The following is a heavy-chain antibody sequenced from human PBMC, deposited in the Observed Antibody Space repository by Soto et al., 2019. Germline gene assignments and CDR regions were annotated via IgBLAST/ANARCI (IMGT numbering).Heavy chain of an antibody. CDR2: IYYSGST. D-gene: IGHD5-18*01. Sequence: PSETLSLTCIVSGGSIIIGDYYWIWILQPPGKGLEWIGYIYYSGSTYYNPSLKSRVTISVDTSKNQFSLKLSSVTAADTAVYYCARFPGTAMMYYFDYWGQGTLVTVSS. CDR3: ARFPGTAMMYYFDY. J-gene: IGHJ4*02. V-gene: IGHV4-30-4*01. CDR1: GGSIIIGDYY.